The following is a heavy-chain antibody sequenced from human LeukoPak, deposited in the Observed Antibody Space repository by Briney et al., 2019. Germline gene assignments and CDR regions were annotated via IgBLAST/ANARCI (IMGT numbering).Heavy chain of an antibody. CDR2: IIPIFGTA. J-gene: IGHJ4*02. CDR3: ARTKRRGSYYFDY. CDR1: GGTFSSYA. Sequence: ASVTVSCKASGGTFSSYAISWVRRAPGQGLEWMGGIIPIFGTANYAQKFQGRVTITTDESTSTAYMELSSLRSEDTAVYYCARTKRRGSYYFDYWGQGTLVTVSS. V-gene: IGHV1-69*05. D-gene: IGHD1-26*01.